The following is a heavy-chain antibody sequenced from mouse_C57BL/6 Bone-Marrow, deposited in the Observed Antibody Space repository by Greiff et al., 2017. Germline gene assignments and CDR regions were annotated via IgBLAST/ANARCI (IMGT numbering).Heavy chain of an antibody. D-gene: IGHD1-1*01. CDR3: AKSGIYGGSSYCYFEV. CDR1: GYTFTSYW. CDR2: IDPSDSDT. V-gene: IGHV1-59*01. J-gene: IGHJ1*03. Sequence: QVQLKQPGAELVRPGPSVKLSCKASGYTFTSYWMHWVKQRPGQGLEWMGVIDPSDSDTNYNQKFKGKATLTVDTSSSTAYMQLSRLTSEDSAVYYCAKSGIYGGSSYCYFEVWGTGTTVTVSS.